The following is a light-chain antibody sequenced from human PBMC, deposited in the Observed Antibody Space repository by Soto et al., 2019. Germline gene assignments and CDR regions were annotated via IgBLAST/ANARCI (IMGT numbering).Light chain of an antibody. CDR3: CSYAGSYTYV. Sequence: QSVLTQPRSVSGSPGQSVTISCTGTSSDVGGYNYVSWYQQHPGKAPKLMIYDVSKRPSGVPDRFSGSKSVNTASQTISGLQAEDEADYYCCSYAGSYTYVFGTGTKVTVL. J-gene: IGLJ1*01. CDR1: SSDVGGYNY. CDR2: DVS. V-gene: IGLV2-11*01.